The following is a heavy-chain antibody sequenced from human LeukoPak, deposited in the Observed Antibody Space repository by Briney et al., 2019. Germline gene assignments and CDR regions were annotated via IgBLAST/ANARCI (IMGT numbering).Heavy chain of an antibody. CDR2: ISYDGSNK. CDR3: AKDSGIAVAGTLWAFDI. Sequence: GGSLRLSCAASGFTFSSYGMHWVRQAPGKGLEWVAVISYDGSNKYFADSVKGRFTISRDNSKNTLYLQMNSLRAEDTAVYYCAKDSGIAVAGTLWAFDIWGQGTMVTVSS. D-gene: IGHD6-19*01. V-gene: IGHV3-30*18. CDR1: GFTFSSYG. J-gene: IGHJ3*02.